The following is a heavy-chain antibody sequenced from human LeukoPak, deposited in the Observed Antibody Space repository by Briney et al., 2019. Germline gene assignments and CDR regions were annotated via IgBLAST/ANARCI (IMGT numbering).Heavy chain of an antibody. CDR2: IFQSGTT. V-gene: IGHV4-59*01. CDR1: GDSITTYY. Sequence: SETLSLTCTVSGDSITTYYWSWIRQPPGKGLEWIGYIFQSGTTKYNPSLKSRVTILSNVSKNQFSLNLTSVTAADTAVYYCARDSWGRFDYWGQGTLVAVSS. CDR3: ARDSWGRFDY. D-gene: IGHD7-27*01. J-gene: IGHJ4*02.